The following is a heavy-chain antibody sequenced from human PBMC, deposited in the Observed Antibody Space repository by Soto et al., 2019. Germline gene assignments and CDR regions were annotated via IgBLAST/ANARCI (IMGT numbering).Heavy chain of an antibody. CDR3: AKESGPRREFDY. V-gene: IGHV3-30*04. J-gene: IGHJ4*02. CDR1: GFTFNSYA. D-gene: IGHD3-10*01. Sequence: PGGSLRLSCAASGFTFNSYAMHWVRRAPGKGLEWVAGISSDAKARNYADSVRGRFTISRDDSRNTLYLELSSLRDDDTGVYYCAKESGPRREFDYWGQGALVTVS. CDR2: ISSDAKAR.